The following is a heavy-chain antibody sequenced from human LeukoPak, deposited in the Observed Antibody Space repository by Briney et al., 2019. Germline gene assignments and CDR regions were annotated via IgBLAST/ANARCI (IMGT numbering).Heavy chain of an antibody. CDR3: TSGYNYGTPSYYYYYMDV. Sequence: GGSLRLSCAASGFTFSRYWMHWVRQAPGKGLVWVSRINTDGSVTSYADSVKGRFTISRDNAKNTLYLQMNSLRAEDTAVYYCTSGYNYGTPSYYYYYMDVWGKGTTVTVSS. J-gene: IGHJ6*03. CDR1: GFTFSRYW. V-gene: IGHV3-74*01. D-gene: IGHD5-18*01. CDR2: INTDGSVT.